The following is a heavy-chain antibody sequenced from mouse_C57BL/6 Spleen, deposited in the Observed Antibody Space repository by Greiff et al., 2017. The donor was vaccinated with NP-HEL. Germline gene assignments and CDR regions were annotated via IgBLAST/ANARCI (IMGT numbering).Heavy chain of an antibody. V-gene: IGHV14-4*01. D-gene: IGHD2-3*01. CDR2: IDPENGDT. CDR3: TTGGYYREDD. J-gene: IGHJ2*01. Sequence: VQLQQSGAELVRPGASVKLSCTASGFTIKDDYMHWVKQRPEQGLEWIGWIDPENGDTEYASKFQGKATITADTSSNTAYLQLSSLTSEDTAVYYWTTGGYYREDDWGQGTTLTVSS. CDR1: GFTIKDDY.